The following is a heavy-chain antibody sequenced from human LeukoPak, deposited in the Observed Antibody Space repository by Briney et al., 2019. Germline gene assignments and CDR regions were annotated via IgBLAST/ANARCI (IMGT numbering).Heavy chain of an antibody. CDR3: ATEGDSDDVFDT. D-gene: IGHD3-10*01. CDR2: IYHPCGT. J-gene: IGHJ3*02. CDR1: GFTVSRNY. V-gene: IGHV3-53*01. Sequence: TGGSLRLSCEASGFTVSRNYMNWVRQAPAQGLGFVSLIYHPCGTYYAASVNVRLPIHRDKSKNALFLHRNSLRVDVTAVYYCATEGDSDDVFDTWGQGTMVPVSS.